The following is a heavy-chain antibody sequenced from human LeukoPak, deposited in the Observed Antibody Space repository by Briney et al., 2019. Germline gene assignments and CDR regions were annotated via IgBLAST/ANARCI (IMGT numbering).Heavy chain of an antibody. CDR1: GYTFTSYG. CDR2: ISIYNGNT. D-gene: IGHD3-16*01. Sequence: ASVKDSCKAFGYTFTSYGISWVRQAPGQGLEWMGWISIYNGNTNYAQKLQGRVAMTTDTSTSTAYMELRSLRSDDTAVYYCARGPVTLSDAFDIWGQGTMVTVSS. V-gene: IGHV1-18*01. J-gene: IGHJ3*02. CDR3: ARGPVTLSDAFDI.